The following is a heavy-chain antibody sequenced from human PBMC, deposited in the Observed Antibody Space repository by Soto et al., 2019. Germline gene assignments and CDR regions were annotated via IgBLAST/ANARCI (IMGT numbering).Heavy chain of an antibody. CDR1: GGSFSGYY. D-gene: IGHD3-3*01. J-gene: IGHJ4*02. CDR3: ARVWHYDFWSGYSSYFDY. CDR2: INHSGST. Sequence: PSETLSLTCAVYGGSFSGYYWSWIRQPPGKGLEWIGEINHSGSTNYNPSLKSRVTISVDTSKNQFSLKLSSVTAADTAVYYCARVWHYDFWSGYSSYFDYWGQGTLVTVSS. V-gene: IGHV4-34*01.